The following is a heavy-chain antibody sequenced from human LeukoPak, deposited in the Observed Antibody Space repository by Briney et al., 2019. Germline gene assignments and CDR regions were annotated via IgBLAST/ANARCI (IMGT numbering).Heavy chain of an antibody. Sequence: SETLSLTCTVAGYSIRSGYYGGGIRQPPGKGLEWIGSMYHSGSTYYNPSLRSRVIISVDTSKNQFSLKLSSVTAADTAVYYCARVRIYGSGSDHFDYWGQGTLVTVSS. D-gene: IGHD3-10*01. CDR2: MYHSGST. J-gene: IGHJ4*02. V-gene: IGHV4-38-2*02. CDR1: GYSIRSGYY. CDR3: ARVRIYGSGSDHFDY.